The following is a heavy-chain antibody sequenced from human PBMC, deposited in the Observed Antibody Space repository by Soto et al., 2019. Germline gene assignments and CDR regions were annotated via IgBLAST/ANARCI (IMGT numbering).Heavy chain of an antibody. CDR2: IIPIFGTA. CDR1: GGTFSSYA. CDR3: ARGWQQLSLYYYGMDV. Sequence: QVQLVQSGAEVKKPGSSVKVSCKASGGTFSSYAISWVRQAPGQGLEWMGGIIPIFGTANYAQKFQGRVTSTADESTSTAYMELSSLISEDTAVYYCARGWQQLSLYYYGMDVWGQGTTVTVSS. J-gene: IGHJ6*02. V-gene: IGHV1-69*12. D-gene: IGHD6-13*01.